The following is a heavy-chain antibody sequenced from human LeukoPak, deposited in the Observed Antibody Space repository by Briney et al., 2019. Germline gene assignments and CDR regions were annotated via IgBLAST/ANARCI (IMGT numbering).Heavy chain of an antibody. V-gene: IGHV7-4-1*02. Sequence: ASVKVSCKASGYTFTSYAMNWVRQAPGQGLEWMGWINTNTGNPTYAQGFTGRFVFSLDTSVSTAYLQISSLKAEDTAVYYCARAGSNDYGDYGDGARKFFDYWGQGTLVTVSS. CDR3: ARAGSNDYGDYGDGARKFFDY. D-gene: IGHD4-17*01. CDR2: INTNTGNP. J-gene: IGHJ4*02. CDR1: GYTFTSYA.